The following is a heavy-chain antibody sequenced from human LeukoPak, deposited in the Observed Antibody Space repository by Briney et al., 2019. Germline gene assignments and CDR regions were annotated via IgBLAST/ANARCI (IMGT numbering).Heavy chain of an antibody. CDR1: GFTFSSYG. CDR3: ARVSSDAPSVLRYFDWSLHPRAYNDAFDI. Sequence: PGGSLRLSCAASGFTFSSYGMHWVRQAPGKGLEWVAVIWYDGSNKYYADSVKGRFTISRDNSKNTLYLQMNSLRAEDTAVYYCARVSSDAPSVLRYFDWSLHPRAYNDAFDIWGQGTMVTVSS. CDR2: IWYDGSNK. J-gene: IGHJ3*02. D-gene: IGHD3-9*01. V-gene: IGHV3-33*01.